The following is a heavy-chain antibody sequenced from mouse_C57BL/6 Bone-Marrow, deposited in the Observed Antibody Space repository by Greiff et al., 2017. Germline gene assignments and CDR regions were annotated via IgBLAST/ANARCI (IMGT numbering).Heavy chain of an antibody. CDR3: ARQKGNYWYFDV. CDR2: ISGGGGNT. J-gene: IGHJ1*03. V-gene: IGHV5-9*01. Sequence: EVKLMESGGGLVKPGGSLTLSCAASGFTFSSYTMSWVRQTPEKRLEWVATISGGGGNTYYPDSVKGRFTISRDNAKNTLYLQMSSLRSEDTALYYCARQKGNYWYFDVWGTGTTVTVSS. D-gene: IGHD2-1*01. CDR1: GFTFSSYT.